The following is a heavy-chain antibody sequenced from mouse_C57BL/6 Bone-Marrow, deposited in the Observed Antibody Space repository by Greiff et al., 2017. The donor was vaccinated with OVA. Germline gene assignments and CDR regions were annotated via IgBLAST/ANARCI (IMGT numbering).Heavy chain of an antibody. D-gene: IGHD1-1*01. CDR1: GIDFSRYW. V-gene: IGHV4-1*01. J-gene: IGHJ3*01. CDR3: ARYYYGSSWFAY. Sequence: CEASGIDFSRYWMSWVRRAPGKGLEWIGEINPDSSTINYAPSLKDKFIISRDNAKNTLYLQMSKVRSEDTALYYCARYYYGSSWFAYWGQGTLVTVSA. CDR2: INPDSSTI.